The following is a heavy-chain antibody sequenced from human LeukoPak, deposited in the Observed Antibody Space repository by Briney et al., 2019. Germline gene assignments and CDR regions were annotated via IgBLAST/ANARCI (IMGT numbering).Heavy chain of an antibody. CDR1: GVSISTSAYY. V-gene: IGHV4-39*01. CDR3: ARRAVVPAAVSYFDH. D-gene: IGHD2-2*01. Sequence: ASETLSLTCIVSGVSISTSAYYWGWIRQPPGKGLEWIRGIYYTGTTYYSPSLNSRITISMDTSKKQFSLRLASVTAADTAVYYCARRAVVPAAVSYFDHWGQGTLVTVSS. J-gene: IGHJ4*02. CDR2: IYYTGTT.